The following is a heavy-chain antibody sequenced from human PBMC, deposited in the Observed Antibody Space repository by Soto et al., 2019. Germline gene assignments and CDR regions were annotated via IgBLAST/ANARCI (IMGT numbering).Heavy chain of an antibody. Sequence: WETLSLTCTVSGGSISSYYWSWIRQPPGKGLEWIGYIYYSGSTNYNPSLKSRVTISVDTSKNKFSLKLSSLTAADTAVYYCARDFMVRGMLSYGMDVWGQGTTVTAP. CDR1: GGSISSYY. CDR3: ARDFMVRGMLSYGMDV. D-gene: IGHD3-10*01. V-gene: IGHV4-59*01. J-gene: IGHJ6*02. CDR2: IYYSGST.